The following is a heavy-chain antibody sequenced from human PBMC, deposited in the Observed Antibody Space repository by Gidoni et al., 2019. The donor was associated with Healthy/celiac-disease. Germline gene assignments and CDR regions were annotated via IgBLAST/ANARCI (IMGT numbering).Heavy chain of an antibody. Sequence: EVQLVESGGGLIKPGGSLRLSCAASGFTVSSNYMSWVRQAPGKGLEWVSVIYSGGSTYYADSVKGRFTISRDNSKNTLYLQMNSLRAEDTAVYYCARDSGYYDSSGYSDAFDIWGQGTMVTVSS. CDR3: ARDSGYYDSSGYSDAFDI. V-gene: IGHV3-53*01. CDR1: GFTVSSNY. D-gene: IGHD3-22*01. J-gene: IGHJ3*02. CDR2: IYSGGST.